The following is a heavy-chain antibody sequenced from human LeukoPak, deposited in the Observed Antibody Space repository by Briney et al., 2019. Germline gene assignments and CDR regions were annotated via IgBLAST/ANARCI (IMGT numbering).Heavy chain of an antibody. J-gene: IGHJ5*02. D-gene: IGHD3-10*01. CDR2: INPNSGGT. V-gene: IGHV1-2*02. Sequence: ASVKVSCKASGYTFTGYSIHWVRQAPGQGLECMGWINPNSGGTNYAQKFQGRVTMTRDTSISTAYMELNRLTSDDTAIYYCARGSGYGSGSLDWFDPWGQGALVTVSS. CDR3: ARGSGYGSGSLDWFDP. CDR1: GYTFTGYS.